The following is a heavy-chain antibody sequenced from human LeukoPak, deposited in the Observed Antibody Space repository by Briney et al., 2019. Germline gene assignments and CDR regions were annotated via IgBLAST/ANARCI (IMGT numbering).Heavy chain of an antibody. Sequence: GGSLRLSCAASGFTFSSYEMNWVRQAPGKGLEWVSYISSSGSTIYYTDSVKGRFTISRDNAKNSLYLQMNSLRAEDTAVYYCARVTYSSSFSSDYWGQGTLVTVSS. D-gene: IGHD6-13*01. CDR3: ARVTYSSSFSSDY. CDR1: GFTFSSYE. V-gene: IGHV3-48*03. CDR2: ISSSGSTI. J-gene: IGHJ4*02.